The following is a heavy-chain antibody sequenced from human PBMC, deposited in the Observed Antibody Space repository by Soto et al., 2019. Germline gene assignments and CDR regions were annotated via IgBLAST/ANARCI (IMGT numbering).Heavy chain of an antibody. V-gene: IGHV4-34*01. D-gene: IGHD1-1*01. CDR2: INEIGST. CDR3: ARGSGIVALPGELEDVKYDY. CDR1: GQSFSGHS. Sequence: QVQLQQWGAGLVKPSETLSLSCAVYGQSFSGHSWAWIRQPPGKGLEWIGEINEIGSTYYNPSLKSRVTISPDTSKNHFSRKLSSASAAGTAAYFCARGSGIVALPGELEDVKYDYWGQGTLVNVSS. J-gene: IGHJ4*02.